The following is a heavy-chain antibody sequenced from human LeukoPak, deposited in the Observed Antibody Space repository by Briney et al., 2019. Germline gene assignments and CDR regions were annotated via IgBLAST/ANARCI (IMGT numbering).Heavy chain of an antibody. V-gene: IGHV3-7*04. J-gene: IGHJ4*02. CDR3: ARGIDEWLYLNY. CDR2: MNRDGSGV. D-gene: IGHD3-3*01. CDR1: GFPFAPFW. Sequence: PGGSLRLSCAASGFPFAPFWMTWVRQAPGKGPEFVATMNRDGSGVAYGNSVRGRFTISRDNAKNSLYLQMYSLRAEDTAVYYCARGIDEWLYLNYWGQGALVTVSS.